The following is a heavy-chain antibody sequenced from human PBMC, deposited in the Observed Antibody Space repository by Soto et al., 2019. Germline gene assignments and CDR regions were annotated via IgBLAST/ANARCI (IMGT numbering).Heavy chain of an antibody. V-gene: IGHV1-24*01. D-gene: IGHD3-22*01. CDR1: GYTLTELS. J-gene: IGHJ4*02. CDR2: FDPEDGET. Sequence: ASVKVSCKVSGYTLTELSMHWARQAPGKGLEWMGGFDPEDGETIYAQKFQGRVTMTEDTSTDTAYMELSSLRSEDTAVYYCATAPNYYDSSGYRIFDYWGQGTLVTVSS. CDR3: ATAPNYYDSSGYRIFDY.